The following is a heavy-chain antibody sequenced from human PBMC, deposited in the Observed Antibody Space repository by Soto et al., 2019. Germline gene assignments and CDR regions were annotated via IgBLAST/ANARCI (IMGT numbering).Heavy chain of an antibody. Sequence: EGSLRLSCAVIGLTSRQFLAHEMHWVRQAPGKGPEWVAFISHDGNKIYYSDSLKGRFTVSRDNSKNTLYLQMSSLRVEDTAAYFCAKAAYDLWTNYHKKGVHFESWGRGTLLPV. CDR3: AKAAYDLWTNYHKKGVHFES. J-gene: IGHJ4*02. CDR1: GLTSRQFLAHE. V-gene: IGHV3-30*18. D-gene: IGHD3-3*01. CDR2: ISHDGNKI.